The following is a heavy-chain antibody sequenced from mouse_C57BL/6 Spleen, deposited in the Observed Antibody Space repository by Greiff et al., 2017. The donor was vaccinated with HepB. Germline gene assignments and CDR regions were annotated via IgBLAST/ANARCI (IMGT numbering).Heavy chain of an antibody. J-gene: IGHJ2*01. D-gene: IGHD1-1*01. V-gene: IGHV1-80*01. CDR3: ARSQFITTVVGFDY. Sequence: VQLQQSGAELVKPGASVKISCKASGYAFSSYWMNWVKQRPGKGLEWIGQIYPGDGDTNYNGKFKGKATLTADKSSSTAYMQLSSLTSEDSAVYFCARSQFITTVVGFDYWGQSTTLTVSS. CDR2: IYPGDGDT. CDR1: GYAFSSYW.